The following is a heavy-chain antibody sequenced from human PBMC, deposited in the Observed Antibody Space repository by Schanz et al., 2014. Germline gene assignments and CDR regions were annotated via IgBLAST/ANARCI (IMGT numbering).Heavy chain of an antibody. CDR1: GFTFSNTW. D-gene: IGHD3-22*01. Sequence: EVQLVESGGGLVKPGGSLRLSCAASGFTFSNTWMSWVRQAPGKGLEWVGRIKRKADGGRRDYAPLNGRFIVSRDDSKNTLYVQMNSLEIEDTAGDWCTTDWHLDSRGNSRIDYWGQGTLVTVSS. CDR3: TTDWHLDSRGNSRIDY. J-gene: IGHJ4*02. CDR2: IKRKADGGRR. V-gene: IGHV3-15*05.